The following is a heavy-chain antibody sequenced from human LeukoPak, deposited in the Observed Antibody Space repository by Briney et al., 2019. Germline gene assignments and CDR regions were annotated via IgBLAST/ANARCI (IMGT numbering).Heavy chain of an antibody. J-gene: IGHJ3*02. CDR2: MNPNSGNT. CDR3: ATSAIAAAADAFDI. D-gene: IGHD6-13*01. CDR1: GYTFTSYD. V-gene: IGHV1-8*03. Sequence: VASVKVSCKASGYTFTSYDINWVRQATGQGLEWMGWMNPNSGNTGYAQKFQGRVTITRNTSISTAYMELSGLRSEDTAVYYCATSAIAAAADAFDIWGQGTMVTVSS.